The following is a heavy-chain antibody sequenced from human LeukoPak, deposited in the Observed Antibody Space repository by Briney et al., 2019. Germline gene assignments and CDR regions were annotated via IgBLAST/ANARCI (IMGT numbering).Heavy chain of an antibody. CDR1: GGSISTSY. D-gene: IGHD1-26*01. Sequence: SETLSLTCTVSGGSISTSYWSWIRQPPGEGLEWIGYIYYTGSTNHNPSLKSRVTILVDTSKNQFSLKLSSVTAADTAIYYCARHLIVGGGNCFDPWGQGTLVTVSS. J-gene: IGHJ5*02. CDR2: IYYTGST. CDR3: ARHLIVGGGNCFDP. V-gene: IGHV4-59*08.